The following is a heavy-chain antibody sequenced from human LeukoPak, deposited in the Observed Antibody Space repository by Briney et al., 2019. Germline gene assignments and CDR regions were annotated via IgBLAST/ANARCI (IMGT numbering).Heavy chain of an antibody. D-gene: IGHD6-6*01. CDR3: VKVAARPDEYFQH. CDR2: FSGSGSRT. Sequence: GGSLRLSCAASGLIFNSFAMSWVRQAPGKGLEWVSSFSGSGSRTSYADSVKGRFTISRDNSKNTLYLQMNSLRAEDTAVYYCVKVAARPDEYFQHWGQGTLVTVSS. V-gene: IGHV3-23*01. CDR1: GLIFNSFA. J-gene: IGHJ1*01.